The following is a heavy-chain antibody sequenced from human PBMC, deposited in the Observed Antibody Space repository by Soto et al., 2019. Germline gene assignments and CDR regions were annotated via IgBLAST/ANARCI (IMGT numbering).Heavy chain of an antibody. D-gene: IGHD6-19*01. V-gene: IGHV4-38-2*02. Sequence: PSETLSLTCAVSGYSISSGYFWGWIRQPPGKGLEWIGSIYHSGSTYYNPSLKSRVTISVDTSKNQFSLKLSSVTAADTAVYYCARDDSSGWHGGPDYWGQGTLVTVYS. CDR1: GYSISSGYF. CDR3: ARDDSSGWHGGPDY. CDR2: IYHSGST. J-gene: IGHJ4*02.